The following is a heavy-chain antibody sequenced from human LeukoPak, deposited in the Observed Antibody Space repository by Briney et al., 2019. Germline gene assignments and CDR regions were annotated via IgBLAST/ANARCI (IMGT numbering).Heavy chain of an antibody. CDR3: ARAVGGYYGSGTEDPFDP. CDR2: INPNSGGT. CDR1: GYTFTSYD. Sequence: ASVKVSCKASGYTFTSYDINWVRQATGQGLEWMGWINPNSGGTNYAQKFQGWVTMTRDTSISTAYMELSRLRSDDTAVYYCARAVGGYYGSGTEDPFDPWGQGTLVTVSS. J-gene: IGHJ5*02. D-gene: IGHD3-10*01. V-gene: IGHV1-2*04.